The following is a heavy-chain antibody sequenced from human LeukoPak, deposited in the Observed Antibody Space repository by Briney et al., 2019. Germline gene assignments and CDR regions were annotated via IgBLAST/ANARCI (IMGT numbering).Heavy chain of an antibody. CDR1: GYTFTSYA. Sequence: ASVKVSCKASGYTFTSYAMNWVRQAPGQGLEWMGRINPNSGGTNYAQKFQGRVTMTRDTSISTAYMELSRLRSDDTAVYSCASDYCSSTSCLFDYWGQGTLVTVSS. V-gene: IGHV1-2*06. J-gene: IGHJ4*02. D-gene: IGHD2-2*01. CDR3: ASDYCSSTSCLFDY. CDR2: INPNSGGT.